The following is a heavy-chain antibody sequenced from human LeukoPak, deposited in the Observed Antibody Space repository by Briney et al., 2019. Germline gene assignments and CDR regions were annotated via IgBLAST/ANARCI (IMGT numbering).Heavy chain of an antibody. CDR2: LNPNGRNT. Sequence: PGGSLRLSCAASGFTFSSYAMHWVRQAPGKGLMWVSRLNPNGRNTDYADSVKGRFTISRDNAKNTLYLQMNSLRVDDTAVYYCARDRFWNQYDPWGQGTLVTVSS. V-gene: IGHV3-74*01. CDR3: ARDRFWNQYDP. CDR1: GFTFSSYA. D-gene: IGHD1-1*01. J-gene: IGHJ5*02.